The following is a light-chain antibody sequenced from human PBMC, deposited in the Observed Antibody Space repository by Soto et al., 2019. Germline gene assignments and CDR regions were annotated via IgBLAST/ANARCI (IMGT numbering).Light chain of an antibody. CDR1: QSVSSY. CDR2: DAS. CDR3: QKRSNWAPKYT. J-gene: IGKJ2*01. V-gene: IGKV3-11*01. Sequence: EIVLTQSPATLSLSPGERATLSCRASQSVSSYLAWYQQKPGQAPRLLIYDASHRATGIPARFSGSGSGTHFTLTMRILEPEDFAVYYCQKRSNWAPKYTFGQGTKLEIK.